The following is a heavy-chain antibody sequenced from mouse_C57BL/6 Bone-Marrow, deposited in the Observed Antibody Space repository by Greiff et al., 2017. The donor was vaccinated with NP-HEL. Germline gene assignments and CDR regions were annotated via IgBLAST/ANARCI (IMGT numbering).Heavy chain of an antibody. V-gene: IGHV1-63*01. J-gene: IGHJ4*01. CDR2: IYPGGGYT. Sequence: VKLMESGAELVRPGTSVKMSCKASGYTFTNYWIGWAKQRPGHGLEWIGDIYPGGGYTNYNEKFKGKATLTADKSSSTAYMQFSSLTSEDSAIYYCARSPLGYYGSEDYYAMDYWGQGTSVTVSS. D-gene: IGHD1-1*01. CDR3: ARSPLGYYGSEDYYAMDY. CDR1: GYTFTNYW.